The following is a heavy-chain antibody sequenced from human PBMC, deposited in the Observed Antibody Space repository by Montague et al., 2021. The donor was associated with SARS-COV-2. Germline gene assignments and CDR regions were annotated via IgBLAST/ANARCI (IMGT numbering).Heavy chain of an antibody. J-gene: IGHJ4*02. D-gene: IGHD1-14*01. Sequence: SETLSLTCTVSGGSFSSGDSYWAWLRQAPGKGLEWIGDLHYAGRAYYNPSLRSRVTISADTSKNQFSLKLNSVTAADTAVYYCVATYNGTWYYFDYWGQGTLVTVSS. V-gene: IGHV4-39*01. CDR1: GGSFSSGDSY. CDR3: VATYNGTWYYFDY. CDR2: LHYAGRA.